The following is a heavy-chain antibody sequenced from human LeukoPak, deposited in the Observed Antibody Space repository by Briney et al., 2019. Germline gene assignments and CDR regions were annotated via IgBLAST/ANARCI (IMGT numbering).Heavy chain of an antibody. D-gene: IGHD4-11*01. CDR1: GGTFLSYA. CDR3: ARSPTTATTLDY. V-gene: IGHV1-69*13. J-gene: IGHJ4*02. CDR2: IIPIFGKA. Sequence: SVKVSCKASGGTFLSYAINWVRQAPGQGLEWMGGIIPIFGKATYAQNFQGRLTITADESTSTAYMELSSLRSEDTAMFYCARSPTTATTLDYWGQGTLVTVSS.